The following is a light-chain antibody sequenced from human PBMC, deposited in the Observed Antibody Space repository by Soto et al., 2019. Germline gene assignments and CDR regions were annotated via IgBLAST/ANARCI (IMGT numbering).Light chain of an antibody. Sequence: QYALTQPRSVSGSPGQSVTISCTGTSSDVGGYNYVSWYRQYPGKAPELIIYDVSRRPSGVPDRFSGSKSGITASLTISGLQAEDEADYYCCSYAGSYTLVFGGGTKVTVL. CDR1: SSDVGGYNY. CDR2: DVS. V-gene: IGLV2-11*01. J-gene: IGLJ2*01. CDR3: CSYAGSYTLV.